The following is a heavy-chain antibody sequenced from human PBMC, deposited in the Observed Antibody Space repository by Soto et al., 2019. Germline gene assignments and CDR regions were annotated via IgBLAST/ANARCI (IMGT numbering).Heavy chain of an antibody. J-gene: IGHJ3*02. CDR3: ARERAVYCSNVICRDAFDI. Sequence: EVQLLESGGDLVQPGGSLRLSCAASGFTFNDYALTWVRQVPGKGLEWVSSLSSRGFSTHYAESVKGRFTISRDNIKITVYLQMNSLRAEDTAVYYCARERAVYCSNVICRDAFDIWGQGTLVTVSS. CDR2: LSSRGFST. CDR1: GFTFNDYA. V-gene: IGHV3-23*01. D-gene: IGHD2-2*01.